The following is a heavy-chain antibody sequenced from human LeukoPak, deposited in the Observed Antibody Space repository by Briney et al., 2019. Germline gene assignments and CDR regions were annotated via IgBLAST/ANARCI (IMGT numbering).Heavy chain of an antibody. CDR3: ATVVAYYDSSGIEYFQH. D-gene: IGHD3-22*01. Sequence: ASVKVSCKVSGYTLTELSMHLVRQAPGTGLEWMGGFDPEDGETIYAQKFQGRVTMTEDTSTDTAYMELSSLRSEDTAVYYCATVVAYYDSSGIEYFQHRGQGTLVTVSS. CDR2: FDPEDGET. J-gene: IGHJ1*01. V-gene: IGHV1-24*01. CDR1: GYTLTELS.